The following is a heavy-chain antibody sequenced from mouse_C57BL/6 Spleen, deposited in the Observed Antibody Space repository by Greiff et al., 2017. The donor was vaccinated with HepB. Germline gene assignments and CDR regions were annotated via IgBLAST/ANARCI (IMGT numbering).Heavy chain of an antibody. J-gene: IGHJ1*03. Sequence: EVKLVESGGGLVKPGGSLKLSCAASGFTFSSYAMSWVRQTPEKRLEWVATISDGGSYTYYPDNVKGRFTISRDNAKNNLYLQMSHLKSEDTAMYYCARDVTTVVGWYFDVWGTGTTVTVSS. D-gene: IGHD1-1*01. V-gene: IGHV5-4*01. CDR3: ARDVTTVVGWYFDV. CDR1: GFTFSSYA. CDR2: ISDGGSYT.